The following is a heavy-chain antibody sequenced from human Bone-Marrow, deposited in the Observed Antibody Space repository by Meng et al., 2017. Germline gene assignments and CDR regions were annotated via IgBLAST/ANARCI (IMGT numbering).Heavy chain of an antibody. CDR1: GFTFDDYG. V-gene: IGHV3-20*04. Sequence: GGSLRLSCAASGFTFDDYGMSWVRQAPGKGLEWVSGINWNGGSTGYADSVKGRFTISRDNAKNSLYLQMNSLRAEDTALYYCARTYSSSWYRVLDYWGQGTLVTVSS. CDR2: INWNGGST. CDR3: ARTYSSSWYRVLDY. J-gene: IGHJ4*02. D-gene: IGHD6-13*01.